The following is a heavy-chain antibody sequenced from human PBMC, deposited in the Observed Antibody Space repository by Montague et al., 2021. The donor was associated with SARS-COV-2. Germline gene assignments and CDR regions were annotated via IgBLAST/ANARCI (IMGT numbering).Heavy chain of an antibody. Sequence: SETLSLTCTVSGGPISSSSYYWGWIRQPPGKGLEWIGSIYYSGSTYYNPSLKSRVTISVDTSKNQFSLKLSSVTAADTAVYYCARSTATFGESHNWFAPWGQGTLVIVSS. D-gene: IGHD3-10*01. CDR2: IYYSGST. CDR3: ARSTATFGESHNWFAP. CDR1: GGPISSSSYY. J-gene: IGHJ5*02. V-gene: IGHV4-39*01.